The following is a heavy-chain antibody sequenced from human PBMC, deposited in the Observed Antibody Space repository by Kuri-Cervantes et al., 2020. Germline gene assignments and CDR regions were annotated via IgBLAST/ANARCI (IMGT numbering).Heavy chain of an antibody. CDR2: IWYDGSNK. Sequence: GESLKISCAASGFTFSSYGMHWVRQAPGKGLEWVAVIWYDGSNKYYADSVKGRFTISRDNSKNTLYLQMNSLRAEDTAVYYCARGRQPLRGNAFDIWGQGTMVTVSS. J-gene: IGHJ3*02. D-gene: IGHD2-2*01. CDR1: GFTFSSYG. CDR3: ARGRQPLRGNAFDI. V-gene: IGHV3-33*01.